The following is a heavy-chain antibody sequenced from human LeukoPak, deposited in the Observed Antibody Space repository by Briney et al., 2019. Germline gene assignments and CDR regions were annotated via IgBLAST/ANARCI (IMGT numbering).Heavy chain of an antibody. V-gene: IGHV3-21*01. CDR2: ISSSSSHI. CDR3: ARDVPYIWKY. J-gene: IGHJ4*02. D-gene: IGHD1-20*01. Sequence: PGGSVRLSCAASGYTFNSYSMNWVRQAPGKGLEWVSSISSSSSHIYYADSVKGRFTISRDNAKNSLYLQMNSLRAEDTTFYYCARDVPYIWKYWAEGPLVTVFS. CDR1: GYTFNSYS.